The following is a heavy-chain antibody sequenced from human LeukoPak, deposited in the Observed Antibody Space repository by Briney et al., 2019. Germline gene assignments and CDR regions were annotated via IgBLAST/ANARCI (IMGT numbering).Heavy chain of an antibody. D-gene: IGHD3-16*01. CDR1: GGSISSYY. Sequence: PSETLSLTCTVSGGSISSYYWSWIRQPPGKGLKWIGNIYYSGYTTYSPSLRSRVTISVDKSKNQFSLKLSSVTAADTAVYYCARETSQKGAHYMDVWGKGTTITISS. J-gene: IGHJ6*03. V-gene: IGHV4-59*01. CDR3: ARETSQKGAHYMDV. CDR2: IYYSGYT.